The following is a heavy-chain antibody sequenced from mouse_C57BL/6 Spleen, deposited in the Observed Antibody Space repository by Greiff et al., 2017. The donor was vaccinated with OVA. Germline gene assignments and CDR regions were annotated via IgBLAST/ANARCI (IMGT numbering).Heavy chain of an antibody. Sequence: QVQLQQPGAELVKPGASVKLSCKASGYTFTSYWMQWVKQRPGQGLEWIGEIDPSDSYTNYNQKFKGKATLTVDTSSSTAYMQLSSLTSEDSAVYYCARPSYYYGSSHYAMDYWGQGTSVTVSS. J-gene: IGHJ4*01. CDR1: GYTFTSYW. CDR3: ARPSYYYGSSHYAMDY. D-gene: IGHD1-1*01. V-gene: IGHV1-50*01. CDR2: IDPSDSYT.